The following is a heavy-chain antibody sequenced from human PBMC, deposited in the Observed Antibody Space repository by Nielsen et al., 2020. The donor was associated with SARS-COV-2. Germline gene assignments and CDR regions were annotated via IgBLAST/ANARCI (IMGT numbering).Heavy chain of an antibody. CDR1: GGSISSSSYY. CDR3: ARLVGATTNWYYYYGMDV. D-gene: IGHD1-26*01. CDR2: IYYSGST. J-gene: IGHJ6*02. V-gene: IGHV4-39*01. Sequence: SETLSLTCTVSGGSISSSSYYWGWIRQPPGKGLEWIGSIYYSGSTYYNPSLKSRVTISVDTSKNQFSLKLSSVTAADTAVYYCARLVGATTNWYYYYGMDVWGQGTTVTASS.